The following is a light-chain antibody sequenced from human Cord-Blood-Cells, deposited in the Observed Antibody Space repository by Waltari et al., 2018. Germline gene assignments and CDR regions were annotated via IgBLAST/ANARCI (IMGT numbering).Light chain of an antibody. CDR2: YKSDPDK. CDR3: MIWHSSAWV. J-gene: IGLJ3*02. CDR1: SGINVVTYR. V-gene: IGLV5-45*02. Sequence: QAVLTQPSSLSASPGASASLPCTLRSGINVVTYRIYCHQQTPGRPPQYPLRYKSDPDKQQGSGVPSRFSGSKDASANAGILLISGLQSEDEADYYCMIWHSSAWVFGGGTKLTVL.